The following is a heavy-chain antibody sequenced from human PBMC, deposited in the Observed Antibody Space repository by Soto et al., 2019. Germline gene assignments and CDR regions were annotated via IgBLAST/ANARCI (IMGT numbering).Heavy chain of an antibody. CDR1: GYTFTSYG. Sequence: GASVKVSCKASGYTFTSYGISWVRQAPGQGLEWMGWISAYNGNTNYAQKLQGRVTMTTDTSTSTAYMELRSLRSDDTAVYYCARDVMELEREGWWGFFPDYWGQGTLVTVSS. V-gene: IGHV1-18*01. D-gene: IGHD2-21*01. CDR2: ISAYNGNT. CDR3: ARDVMELEREGWWGFFPDY. J-gene: IGHJ4*02.